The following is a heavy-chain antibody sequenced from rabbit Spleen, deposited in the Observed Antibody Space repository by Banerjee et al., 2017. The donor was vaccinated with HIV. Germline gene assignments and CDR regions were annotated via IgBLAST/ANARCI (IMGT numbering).Heavy chain of an antibody. CDR3: VRDYIDTDFL. D-gene: IGHD1-1*01. CDR2: IIIQGGAT. Sequence: QSLEESGGDLVKPGASLTLTCKVSGSDISGYSMSWVRQAPGKGLEWIGSIIIQGGATYYASWAKGRFTISKTSSTTLTLQMTSLTAADTATYFCVRDYIDTDFLWGQGTLVTVS. J-gene: IGHJ3*01. CDR1: GSDISGYS. V-gene: IGHV1S40*01.